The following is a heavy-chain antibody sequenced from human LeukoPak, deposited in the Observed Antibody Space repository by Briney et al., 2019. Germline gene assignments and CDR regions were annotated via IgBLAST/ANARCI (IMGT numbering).Heavy chain of an antibody. CDR3: ARAATTVTTLGSDY. CDR1: GYTFTSYG. D-gene: IGHD4-17*01. V-gene: IGHV1-18*01. CDR2: ISAYNGNT. Sequence: ASVKVSCKASGYTFTSYGISWVRQAPGQGLEWMGWISAYNGNTNYAQKLQGRVTMTTDTSTSTAYMELRSVRSDDTAVYSCARAATTVTTLGSDYWGQGTLVTVSS. J-gene: IGHJ4*02.